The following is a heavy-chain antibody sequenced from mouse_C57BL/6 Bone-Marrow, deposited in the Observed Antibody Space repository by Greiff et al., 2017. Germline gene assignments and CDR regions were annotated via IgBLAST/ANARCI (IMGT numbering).Heavy chain of an antibody. D-gene: IGHD1-1*01. V-gene: IGHV1-63*01. CDR1: GYTFTNYW. J-gene: IGHJ1*03. CDR3: ARADYGSSYERYFDV. Sequence: QVQLKESGAELVRPGTSVKMSCKASGYTFTNYWIGWAKQRPGHGLEWIGDIYPGGGYTNYNEKFKGKATLTADKSSSTAYMQFSSLTSEDSAIYYSARADYGSSYERYFDVWGTGTTVTVSS. CDR2: IYPGGGYT.